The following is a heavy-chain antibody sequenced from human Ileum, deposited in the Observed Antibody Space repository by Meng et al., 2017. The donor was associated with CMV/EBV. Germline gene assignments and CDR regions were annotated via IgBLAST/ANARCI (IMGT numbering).Heavy chain of an antibody. CDR1: GFTFDDYA. CDR3: VRENGVSASRGNRFDP. CDR2: INHDGSDT. Sequence: GGSLRLSCAASGFTFDDYAMHWARQAPGKGLVWVSRINHDGSDTIYTDSVKGRFTISRDNAKSTLYLQMNTLRAEDTAVYYCVRENGVSASRGNRFDPWGKGTLVTVSS. J-gene: IGHJ5*02. D-gene: IGHD3-10*01. V-gene: IGHV3-74*01.